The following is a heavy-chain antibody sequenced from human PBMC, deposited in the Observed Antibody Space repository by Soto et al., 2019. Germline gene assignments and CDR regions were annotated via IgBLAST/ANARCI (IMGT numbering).Heavy chain of an antibody. Sequence: EVQLLESGGGFVQPGGSLRLSCAATGFTFSVYAMTLVRQAPGKGLELVSAVTANGGSTYSADSVKGRFTISRDNSKNTLFLQMNSLRAEDTAVYYCASLGVGDWANYYYYYGMDVWGQGTTVTVSS. CDR2: VTANGGST. CDR1: GFTFSVYA. J-gene: IGHJ6*02. D-gene: IGHD2-21*02. CDR3: ASLGVGDWANYYYYYGMDV. V-gene: IGHV3-23*01.